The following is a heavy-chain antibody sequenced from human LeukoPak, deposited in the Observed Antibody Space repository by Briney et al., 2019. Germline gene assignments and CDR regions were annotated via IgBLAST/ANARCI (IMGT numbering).Heavy chain of an antibody. CDR2: IIPIFGTA. CDR3: AREAAAAGTQWFDP. V-gene: IGHV1-69*06. CDR1: GGTFSSYA. D-gene: IGHD6-13*01. Sequence: ASVKVSCKASGGTFSSYAISWVRQAPGQGLEWMGGIIPIFGTANYAQKFQGRVTITADKSTSTAYMELSSLRSEDTAVHYCAREAAAAGTQWFDPWGQGTLVTVSS. J-gene: IGHJ5*02.